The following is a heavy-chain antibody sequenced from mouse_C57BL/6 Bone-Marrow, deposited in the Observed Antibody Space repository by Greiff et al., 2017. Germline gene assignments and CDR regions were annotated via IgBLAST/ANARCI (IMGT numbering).Heavy chain of an antibody. J-gene: IGHJ3*01. Sequence: EVQLVESGGDLVKPGGSLKLSCAASGFTFSSYGMSWVRQTPDKRLEWVATISSGSSYTHYPDSMKGLFTISRDNAKNTLYLQMSSLKSEDTAMYYCARHRGRDFAYWGQGTLVTVSA. CDR3: ARHRGRDFAY. V-gene: IGHV5-6*01. CDR2: ISSGSSYT. CDR1: GFTFSSYG.